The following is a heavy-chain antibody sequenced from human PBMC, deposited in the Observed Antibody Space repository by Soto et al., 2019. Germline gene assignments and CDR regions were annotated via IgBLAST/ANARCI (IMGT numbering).Heavy chain of an antibody. CDR1: GYTFTSYD. J-gene: IGHJ3*02. V-gene: IGHV1-8*01. D-gene: IGHD3-3*01. Sequence: ASVKVSCKASGYTFTSYDINWVRQATGQGLEWMGWMNPNSGNTGYAQKFQGRVTMTRNTSISTAYMELSSLRSEDTAVYYCARTQSRRYYDFWSGYLDASDIWGQGTIFTVSS. CDR2: MNPNSGNT. CDR3: ARTQSRRYYDFWSGYLDASDI.